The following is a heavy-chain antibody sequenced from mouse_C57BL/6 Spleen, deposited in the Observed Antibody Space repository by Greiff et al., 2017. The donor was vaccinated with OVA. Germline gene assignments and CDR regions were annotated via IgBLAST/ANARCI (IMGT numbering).Heavy chain of an antibody. CDR3: ARGVRYSNYDWYFDV. V-gene: IGHV1-4*01. Sequence: QVQLQQSGAELARPGASVKMSCKASGYTFTSYTMHWVKQRPGQGLEWIGYINPSSGYTKDNQKFKDKATLTADKSSSTAYMQLSSLTSEDSAVYYCARGVRYSNYDWYFDVWGTGTTVTVSS. D-gene: IGHD2-5*01. CDR2: INPSSGYT. CDR1: GYTFTSYT. J-gene: IGHJ1*03.